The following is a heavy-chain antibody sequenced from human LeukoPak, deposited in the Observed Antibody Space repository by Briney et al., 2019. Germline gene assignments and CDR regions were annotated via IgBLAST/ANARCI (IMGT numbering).Heavy chain of an antibody. D-gene: IGHD3-9*01. V-gene: IGHV3-9*01. Sequence: GGSPRLSCAASGYTFSSYWMSWVRRAPGKGLEWVSGISWNSGSIGYADSVKGRFTISRDNAKNSLYLQMNSLRAEDTALYYCAKDRSDILTGYYFNWGQGTLVTVSS. CDR1: GYTFSSYW. J-gene: IGHJ4*02. CDR3: AKDRSDILTGYYFN. CDR2: ISWNSGSI.